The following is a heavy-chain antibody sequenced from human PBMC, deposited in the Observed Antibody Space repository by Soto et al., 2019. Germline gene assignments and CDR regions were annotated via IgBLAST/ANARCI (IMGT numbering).Heavy chain of an antibody. CDR3: AGDPYYYGSAF. Sequence: QVQLVESGGGLVEPGGSLRLSCAASGFRFSDHYMTWIRQAPGKGLEWVSKISSGGTTMYYADSVKGQFTVSRDNAQNSLYLQMNGLRAEDTAVYYCAGDPYYYGSAFWGQGTLVTVSS. J-gene: IGHJ4*02. CDR1: GFRFSDHY. CDR2: ISSGGTTM. D-gene: IGHD3-10*01. V-gene: IGHV3-11*01.